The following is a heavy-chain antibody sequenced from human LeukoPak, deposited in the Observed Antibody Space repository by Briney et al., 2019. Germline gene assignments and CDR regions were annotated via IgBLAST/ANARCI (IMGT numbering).Heavy chain of an antibody. CDR3: ARGYYDYVWGSYLDY. D-gene: IGHD3-16*02. CDR2: IYYSGST. Sequence: SGTLSLTCTVSGGSISSYYWSWIRQPPGKGLEWIGYIYYSGSTNYNPSLKSRVTISVDTSKNQFSLKLSSVTAADTAVYYCARGYYDYVWGSYLDYWGQGALVTVSS. V-gene: IGHV4-59*01. J-gene: IGHJ4*02. CDR1: GGSISSYY.